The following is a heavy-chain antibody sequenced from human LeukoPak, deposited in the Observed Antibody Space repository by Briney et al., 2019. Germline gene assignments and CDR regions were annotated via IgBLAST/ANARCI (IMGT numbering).Heavy chain of an antibody. CDR3: ATEVVGYGDVHYFDH. CDR1: GYTLTEVS. J-gene: IGHJ4*02. V-gene: IGHV1-24*01. D-gene: IGHD4-17*01. Sequence: ASVKVSCKISGYTLTEVSMHWVRQAPGKGLEWMGGFDPADGEPIYAQKFQGRVTMSEDTSTDTAYMDLSSLRSEDTAVYYCATEVVGYGDVHYFDHWGQVTPVTVSS. CDR2: FDPADGEP.